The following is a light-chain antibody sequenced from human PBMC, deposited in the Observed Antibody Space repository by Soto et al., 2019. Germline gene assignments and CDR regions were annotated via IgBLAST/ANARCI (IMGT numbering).Light chain of an antibody. V-gene: IGKV1-39*01. J-gene: IGKJ2*01. CDR1: ETIIDY. Sequence: DIQMSQSPSSLSASVGDSVTITCRASETIIDYLNWYQQQPGEAPKLLIFSASSLHSGVPSRFRGSGSGRHFTLTISSLQPEDFATYFCQQSFSAPRTFGQGTKLQAK. CDR2: SAS. CDR3: QQSFSAPRT.